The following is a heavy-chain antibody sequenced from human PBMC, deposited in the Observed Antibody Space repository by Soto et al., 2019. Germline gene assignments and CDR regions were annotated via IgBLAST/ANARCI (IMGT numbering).Heavy chain of an antibody. V-gene: IGHV4-39*01. CDR3: ASHVYSSSSYDY. Sequence: QLQLQESGPGLVKPSETLSLTCTVSGGSISSSSYYWGWIRQPPGKGLEWIGSIYYSGSTYYNPSLKSRVTISVDTSKNQFSLKLSSVTAADTAVYYCASHVYSSSSYDYWGQGTLVTVSS. J-gene: IGHJ4*02. CDR2: IYYSGST. D-gene: IGHD6-6*01. CDR1: GGSISSSSYY.